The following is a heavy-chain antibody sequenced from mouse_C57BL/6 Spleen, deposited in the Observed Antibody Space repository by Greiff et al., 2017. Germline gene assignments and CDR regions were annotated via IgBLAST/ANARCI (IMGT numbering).Heavy chain of an antibody. V-gene: IGHV1-15*01. J-gene: IGHJ4*01. CDR3: TRKGYDYDDAMDY. D-gene: IGHD2-4*01. CDR2: IDPETGGT. Sequence: QVQLKESGAELVRPGASVTLSCKASGYTFTDYEMHWVKQTPVHGLEWIGAIDPETGGTAYNQKFKGKAILTADKSSSTAYMELRSLTSEDSAVYYCTRKGYDYDDAMDYWGQGTSVTVSS. CDR1: GYTFTDYE.